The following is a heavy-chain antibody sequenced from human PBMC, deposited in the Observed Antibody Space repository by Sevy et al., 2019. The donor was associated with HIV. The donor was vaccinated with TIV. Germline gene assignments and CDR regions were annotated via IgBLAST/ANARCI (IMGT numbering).Heavy chain of an antibody. V-gene: IGHV1-46*01. CDR1: GDTFTNNY. J-gene: IGHJ4*02. CDR2: VVPSAGNT. CDR3: VRADPDQHFDS. Sequence: ASVKVSCKASGDTFTNNYIHWVRQAPGQGLEWMGMVVPSAGNTTYAQKFQGRVTMTRDTSTSILYMDLSSLRSEDTAVYYCVRADPDQHFDSWGQGTLVTVSS.